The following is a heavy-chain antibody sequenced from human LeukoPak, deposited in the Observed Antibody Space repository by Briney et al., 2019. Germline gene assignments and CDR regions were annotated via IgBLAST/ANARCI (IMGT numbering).Heavy chain of an antibody. V-gene: IGHV3-48*03. J-gene: IGHJ5*02. Sequence: GGSLRLSCAASGFTFTNFEMNWVRQAPGKGLEWVSYISYSGSTTSYAVSVKGRFTISRDNPKNSLYLQMNSLRAEDTAFYYCARAGPPAFDPWGQGTLVTVSS. CDR1: GFTFTNFE. CDR2: ISYSGSTT. CDR3: ARAGPPAFDP.